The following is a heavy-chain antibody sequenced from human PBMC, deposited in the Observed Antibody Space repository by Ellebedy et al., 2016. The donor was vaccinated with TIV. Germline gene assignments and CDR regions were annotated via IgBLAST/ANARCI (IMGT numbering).Heavy chain of an antibody. CDR1: GGSISSGGYS. D-gene: IGHD2-2*01. J-gene: IGHJ4*02. CDR2: IYHSGST. V-gene: IGHV4-30-2*01. Sequence: SETLSLTXAVSGGSISSGGYSWSWIRQPPGKGLEWIGYIYHSGSTYYNPSLKSRVTISVDRSKNQFSLKLSSVTAADTAVYYCARMGYCSSTSCYAFDYWGQGTLVTVSS. CDR3: ARMGYCSSTSCYAFDY.